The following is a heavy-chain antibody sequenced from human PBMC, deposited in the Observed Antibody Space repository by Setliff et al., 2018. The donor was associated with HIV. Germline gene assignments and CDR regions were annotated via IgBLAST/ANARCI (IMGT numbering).Heavy chain of an antibody. CDR1: GFTFRKYA. D-gene: IGHD5-12*01. CDR3: AKVGYIVATITFDY. CDR2: IVGGAGYT. V-gene: IGHV3-23*01. J-gene: IGHJ4*02. Sequence: GGSLRLSCTASGFTFRKYAMSWVRQPPGKGLEWVSSIVGGAGYTYYADSVKGRFSISRDNSKNTLYLQMNSLRAEDTAVYYCAKVGYIVATITFDYWGQGTLVTVSS.